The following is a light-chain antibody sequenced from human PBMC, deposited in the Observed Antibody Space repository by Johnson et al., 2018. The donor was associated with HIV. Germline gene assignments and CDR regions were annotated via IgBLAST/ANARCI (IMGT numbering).Light chain of an antibody. V-gene: IGLV1-51*01. CDR3: GTWDSSLSVYV. Sequence: QPVLTQPPSVSAAPGQKVTISCSGSSSNIGNNYVSWYQQLPGTAPKLLIYDNNNRPSGIPDRFSGSKSGTSATLGITGLQTGDEADYYCGTWDSSLSVYVFATGTKVTVL. CDR1: SSNIGNNY. CDR2: DNN. J-gene: IGLJ1*01.